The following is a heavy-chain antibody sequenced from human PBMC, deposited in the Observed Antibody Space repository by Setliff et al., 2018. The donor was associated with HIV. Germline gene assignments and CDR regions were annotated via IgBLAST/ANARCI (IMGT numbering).Heavy chain of an antibody. D-gene: IGHD1-26*01. CDR3: ARDSGTTMGASGPGY. Sequence: PGGSLRLSCAASGFTVSSNEMSWVRQAPGKGLEWVSSISGGSTYYVDSVKGRFTISRDNAKNSLYLQMNSLTADDTAVYYCARDSGTTMGASGPGYWGQGTLVTVSS. CDR2: ISGGST. V-gene: IGHV3-21*01. CDR1: GFTVSSNE. J-gene: IGHJ4*02.